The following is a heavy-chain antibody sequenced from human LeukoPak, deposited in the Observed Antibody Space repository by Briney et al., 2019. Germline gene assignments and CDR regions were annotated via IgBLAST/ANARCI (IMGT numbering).Heavy chain of an antibody. V-gene: IGHV3-48*04. CDR1: GFTFRSYS. Sequence: AGGSLRLSCAASGFTFRSYSMNWVRQAPGKGLEWVSYVTSSSSTIYYADSVKGRFTISRDNAKNSLYLQMNSLRAEDTAVYYCARLTGDAFDIWGQGTMVTVSS. CDR2: VTSSSSTI. J-gene: IGHJ3*02. CDR3: ARLTGDAFDI.